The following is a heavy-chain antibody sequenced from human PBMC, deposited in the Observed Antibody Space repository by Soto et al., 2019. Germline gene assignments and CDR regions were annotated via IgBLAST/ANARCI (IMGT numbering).Heavy chain of an antibody. CDR3: ARDLVSSSLSYGMDV. J-gene: IGHJ6*02. D-gene: IGHD6-13*01. V-gene: IGHV3-48*02. Sequence: EVQLVESGGGLVQPGGSLRLSCAASGFTFSSYSMNWVRQAPGKGLEWVSYISSSSSTIYYADSVKGRFTISRDNAKNSLYLQMNSLRDEDTAVYYCARDLVSSSLSYGMDVWVQGTTVTVSS. CDR2: ISSSSSTI. CDR1: GFTFSSYS.